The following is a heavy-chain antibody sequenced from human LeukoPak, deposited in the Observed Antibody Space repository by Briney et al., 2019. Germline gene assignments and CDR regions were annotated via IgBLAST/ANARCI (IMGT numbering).Heavy chain of an antibody. D-gene: IGHD3-22*01. CDR1: GGSMFNYY. Sequence: SETLSLTCTVSGGSMFNYYWNWIRQPPGKGLEWIGYVYVNGITNYSPSLRSRGTISIATSKNQFSLRLTSVTAADTAIYYCARRAYYDSSGYHLTSGYFDPWGRGTLVSVS. J-gene: IGHJ2*01. V-gene: IGHV4-4*08. CDR2: VYVNGIT. CDR3: ARRAYYDSSGYHLTSGYFDP.